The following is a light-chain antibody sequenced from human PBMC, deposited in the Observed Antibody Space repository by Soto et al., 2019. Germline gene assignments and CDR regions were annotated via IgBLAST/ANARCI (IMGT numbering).Light chain of an antibody. CDR3: QQSYSTPLT. V-gene: IGKV1-39*01. J-gene: IGKJ4*01. CDR1: QSISSY. Sequence: IQMTQSPSSLSESVGDRVTITCRARQSISSYLNWYQQKPGKAPKLLIYAASSLQSGVPSRFSGSGSGTDVTLTISSLQPEDFATYYCQQSYSTPLTFGGGTKVEIK. CDR2: AAS.